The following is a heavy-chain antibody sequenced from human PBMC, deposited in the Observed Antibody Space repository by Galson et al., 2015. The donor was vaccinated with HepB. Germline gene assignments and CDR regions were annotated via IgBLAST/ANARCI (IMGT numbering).Heavy chain of an antibody. J-gene: IGHJ5*02. V-gene: IGHV1-69*04. CDR3: ARDEGTYYYDSSGYYSNWFDP. CDR1: GGTFSSYA. CDR2: IIPILGIA. Sequence: SVKVSCKASGGTFSSYAISWVRQAPGQGLEWMGRIIPILGIANYAQKFQGRVTITADKSTSTAYMELSSLRSEDTAVYYCARDEGTYYYDSSGYYSNWFDPWGQGTLVTVSS. D-gene: IGHD3-22*01.